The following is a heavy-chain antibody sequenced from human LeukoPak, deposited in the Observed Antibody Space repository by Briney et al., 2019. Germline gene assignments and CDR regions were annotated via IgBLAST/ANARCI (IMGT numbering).Heavy chain of an antibody. CDR2: IKSKTDGGTT. V-gene: IGHV3-15*01. CDR1: GFTFSNAW. D-gene: IGHD6-6*01. Sequence: PGGSLRLSCAASGFTFSNAWMSWVRQAPGKGLEWVGRIKSKTDGGTTDYAAPVKGRFTISRDDSKNTLYLQMNSLKTEDTAVYYCTTDSSSSPGDFDYWGQGTLVTVSS. J-gene: IGHJ4*02. CDR3: TTDSSSSPGDFDY.